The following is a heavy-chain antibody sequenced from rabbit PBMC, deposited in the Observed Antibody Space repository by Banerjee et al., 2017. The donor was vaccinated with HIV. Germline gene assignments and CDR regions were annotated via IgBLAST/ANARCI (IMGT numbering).Heavy chain of an antibody. Sequence: QEQLVESGGGLVQPEGSLTLTCTASGFSFSSYYMCWVRQAPGKGLEWIACIYTGGSVTYYASWAKGRFPISKTSSTTVTLQMTSLTAADTATYFCARETDGIDAGYALWGPGTLVTGS. J-gene: IGHJ4*01. V-gene: IGHV1S45*01. CDR3: ARETDGIDAGYAL. CDR1: GFSFSSYY. D-gene: IGHD6-1*01. CDR2: IYTGGSVT.